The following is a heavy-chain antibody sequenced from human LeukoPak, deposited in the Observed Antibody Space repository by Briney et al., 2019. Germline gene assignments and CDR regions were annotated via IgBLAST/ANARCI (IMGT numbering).Heavy chain of an antibody. V-gene: IGHV3-53*01. D-gene: IGHD2-15*01. J-gene: IGHJ4*02. CDR1: GFTVSPNY. Sequence: PGGSLRLSCEVFGFTVSPNYMSWVRQAPGKGLEWVSVIYRGGSTYYADSVRDRFVISRDNSKNTLYLQMNSLRAEDTAVYYCASASCSGSSCYSGYFDYWGQGTLVTASS. CDR2: IYRGGST. CDR3: ASASCSGSSCYSGYFDY.